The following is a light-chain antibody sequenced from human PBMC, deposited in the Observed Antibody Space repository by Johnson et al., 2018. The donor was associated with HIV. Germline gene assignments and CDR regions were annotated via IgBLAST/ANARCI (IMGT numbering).Light chain of an antibody. CDR2: EKN. CDR1: TSNIGNNY. Sequence: QSVLTQPPSVSAAPGQKVTISCSGSTSNIGNNYVSWYQQLPGTAPKLLIYEKNKRPSGIPDRFSASKSGTSATLGITGLQTGDEADYYCGTWDSSLSAHFVFGTGTRVTV. V-gene: IGLV1-51*02. J-gene: IGLJ1*01. CDR3: GTWDSSLSAHFV.